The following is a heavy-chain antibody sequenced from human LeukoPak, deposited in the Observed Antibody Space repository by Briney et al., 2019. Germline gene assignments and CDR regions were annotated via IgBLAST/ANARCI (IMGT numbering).Heavy chain of an antibody. J-gene: IGHJ6*02. V-gene: IGHV3-23*01. CDR1: GFTFSSYA. Sequence: GGSLRLSCAASGFTFSSYAMSWVRQAPGKGLEWVSAISSSGGSTYYADSVKGRFTISRDNSKDTLYLQMNSLRAEDTAVYYCAKASFYGDYDDYYYYGMDVWGQGTTVTVSS. D-gene: IGHD4-17*01. CDR2: ISSSGGST. CDR3: AKASFYGDYDDYYYYGMDV.